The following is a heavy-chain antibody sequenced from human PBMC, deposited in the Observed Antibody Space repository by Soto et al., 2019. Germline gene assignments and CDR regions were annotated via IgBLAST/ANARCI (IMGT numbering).Heavy chain of an antibody. J-gene: IGHJ4*02. Sequence: QVQLVQSGAEVKKPGASVKVSCKASGYTFTSYNINSVRQATGQGLEWMGWMNPNSGNTGYAQKFKDRITLTRDTSITTAYMELSSLRSDDTAVYFCVRYGVAATYWGQGTQFTVSS. CDR2: MNPNSGNT. CDR3: VRYGVAATY. D-gene: IGHD2-8*01. CDR1: GYTFTSYN. V-gene: IGHV1-8*01.